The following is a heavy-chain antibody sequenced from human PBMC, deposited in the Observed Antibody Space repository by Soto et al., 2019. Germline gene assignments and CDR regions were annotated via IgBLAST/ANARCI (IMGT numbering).Heavy chain of an antibody. Sequence: SETLSLTCSVSGGSTRSGAYYWAWIRQAPRKGLEWIGNIYYSGDTYYNPSLKSRVSISVDKSKTQFSLKLSSVTAADTAVYYCARESYDSSGYYSYYFDYWGQGTLVTVSS. CDR2: IYYSGDT. CDR3: ARESYDSSGYYSYYFDY. V-gene: IGHV4-39*07. J-gene: IGHJ4*02. D-gene: IGHD3-22*01. CDR1: GGSTRSGAYY.